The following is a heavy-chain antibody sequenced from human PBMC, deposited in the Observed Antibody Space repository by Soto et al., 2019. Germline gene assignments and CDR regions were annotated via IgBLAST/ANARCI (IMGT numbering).Heavy chain of an antibody. D-gene: IGHD5-18*01. CDR3: ARGDRRIQLWKSPFDY. CDR1: GFTFSSYS. CDR2: ISSSSSYI. J-gene: IGHJ4*02. V-gene: IGHV3-21*01. Sequence: GGSLRLSCAASGFTFSSYSMNWVRQAPGKGLEWVSSISSSSSYIYYADSVKGRFTISRDNAKNSLYLQMNSLRAEDTAVYYCARGDRRIQLWKSPFDYWGQGTLVTVSS.